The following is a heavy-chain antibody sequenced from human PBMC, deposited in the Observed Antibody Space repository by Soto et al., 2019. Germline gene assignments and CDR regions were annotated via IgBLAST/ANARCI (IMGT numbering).Heavy chain of an antibody. D-gene: IGHD1-26*01. CDR1: GFTFDDYA. V-gene: IGHV3-9*01. CDR2: ISWNSGSI. CDR3: AKGSGSYYGFDY. Sequence: EVQLVESGGGLVQPGRSLRLSCEVSGFTFDDYAMHWVRQAPGKGLEWVSGISWNSGSIGYADSVKGRFTISRDNAKNSLYLQMNSLRAEDTALYYCAKGSGSYYGFDYWGQGTLVTVSS. J-gene: IGHJ4*02.